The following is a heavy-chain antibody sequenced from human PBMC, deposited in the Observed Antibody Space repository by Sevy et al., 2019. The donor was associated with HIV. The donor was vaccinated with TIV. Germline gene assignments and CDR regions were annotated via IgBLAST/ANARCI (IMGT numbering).Heavy chain of an antibody. CDR1: GGTFSSYA. Sequence: ASVKVSCKASGGTFSSYAISWVRQAPGQGLEWMGGIIPIFGTANYAQKSQGRVTITADESTSTAYMELSSLRSEDTAVYYCARDGRMVDIHFYYYYYGMDVWGQGTTVTVSS. V-gene: IGHV1-69*13. J-gene: IGHJ6*02. CDR3: ARDGRMVDIHFYYYYYGMDV. D-gene: IGHD3-9*01. CDR2: IIPIFGTA.